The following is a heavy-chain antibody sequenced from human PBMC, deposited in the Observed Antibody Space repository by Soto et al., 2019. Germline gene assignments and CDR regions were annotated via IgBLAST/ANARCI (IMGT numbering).Heavy chain of an antibody. CDR3: ARVRMVRGTYYYYYRMDV. V-gene: IGHV4-30-4*02. Sequence: SATLCDTYTVSGGTTSSGDYYWSWICQPPGRGLEWIGYISSSGTTYYNLSLKSQITIFIDTSKNQFSLKLTSVTAADTAVYYCARVRMVRGTYYYYYRMDVWGQGTTVT. CDR2: ISSSGTT. D-gene: IGHD3-10*01. J-gene: IGHJ6*02. CDR1: GGTTSSGDYY.